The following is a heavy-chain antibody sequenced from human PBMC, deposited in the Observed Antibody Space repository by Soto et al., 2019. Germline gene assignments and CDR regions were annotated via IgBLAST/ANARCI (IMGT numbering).Heavy chain of an antibody. CDR3: ARCLTSNYYYYMDV. J-gene: IGHJ6*03. Sequence: PSETLSLTCTVSGGSISSSSYYWGWIRQPPGKGLEWIGSIYYSGSTYYNPSLKSRVTISVDTSKNQFSLKLSSVTAADTAAYYCARCLTSNYYYYMDVWGKGTTVTVSS. D-gene: IGHD6-6*01. V-gene: IGHV4-39*01. CDR1: GGSISSSSYY. CDR2: IYYSGST.